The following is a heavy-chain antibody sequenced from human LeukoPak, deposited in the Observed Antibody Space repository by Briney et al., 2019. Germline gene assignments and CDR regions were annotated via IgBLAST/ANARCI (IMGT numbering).Heavy chain of an antibody. D-gene: IGHD5-18*01. CDR3: AREAGIQQWVPYFDY. CDR1: GFTFSSYA. J-gene: IGHJ4*02. CDR2: ISYDGSNE. V-gene: IGHV3-30-3*01. Sequence: PGGSLRLSCAASGFTFSSYAVHWVRQAPGKGLEWVAVISYDGSNEYQTDSVKGRFTISRDNSKNTLYLQMNSLGPEDTAVYYCAREAGIQQWVPYFDYWGQGTLVTVSS.